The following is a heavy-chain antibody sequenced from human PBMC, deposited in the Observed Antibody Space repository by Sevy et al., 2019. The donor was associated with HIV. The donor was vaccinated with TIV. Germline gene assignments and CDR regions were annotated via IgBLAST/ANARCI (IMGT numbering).Heavy chain of an antibody. CDR2: INEDGTAK. CDR3: ARDNATVSRRGLRYYYYGTDV. V-gene: IGHV3-7*01. J-gene: IGHJ6*02. Sequence: GGSLRLSCAASGFTFSTYWMSWFRQAPGKGLEWVANINEDGTAKFYVDSVKGRFTMSRDNAKNSLYLQMNSLRAEDAAVYYCARDNATVSRRGLRYYYYGTDVWGQGTTVTVSS. D-gene: IGHD2-2*01. CDR1: GFTFSTYW.